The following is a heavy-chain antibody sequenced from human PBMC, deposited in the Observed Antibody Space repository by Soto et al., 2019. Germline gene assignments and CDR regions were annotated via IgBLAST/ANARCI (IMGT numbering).Heavy chain of an antibody. CDR1: GYTFTGYY. Sequence: ASLKVSCKALGYTFTGYYMHWVRQAPGQGPEWMGRLNPDSGDKIYANRFQGRVTMTRETSISTAYMELRSLRSDDTAVYYCERPYTSASNWLDXWGQGTLVTVS. V-gene: IGHV1-2*06. J-gene: IGHJ5*02. D-gene: IGHD3-22*01. CDR3: ERPYTSASNWLDX. CDR2: LNPDSGDK.